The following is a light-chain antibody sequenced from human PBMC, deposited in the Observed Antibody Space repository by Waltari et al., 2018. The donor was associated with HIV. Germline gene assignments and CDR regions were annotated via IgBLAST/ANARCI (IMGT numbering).Light chain of an antibody. CDR3: AARDDSLHGVV. CDR1: SYDVGSTN. CDR2: VDN. J-gene: IGLJ3*02. Sequence: QSVLTQPPSASGTPGQGVTISCSGCSYDVGSTNVHWYQQLPGEGPKLLIYVDNQRPSGVPDRVAGSKSGTSASLATSGLQSEDEADDYCAARDDSLHGVVCGGGTKVTVL. V-gene: IGLV1-44*01.